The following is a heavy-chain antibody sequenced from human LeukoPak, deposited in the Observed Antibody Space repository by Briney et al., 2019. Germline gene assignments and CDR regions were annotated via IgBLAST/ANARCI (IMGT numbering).Heavy chain of an antibody. J-gene: IGHJ5*02. Sequence: SETLSLTCAVYGGSFSGYYWSWIRQPPGKGLVWIGEINHSGSTNYNPSLKSRVTISVDTSKNQFSLKLSSVTAADTAVYYCARGRLRYFDWLLLSWFDPWGQGTLVTVSS. D-gene: IGHD3-9*01. CDR3: ARGRLRYFDWLLLSWFDP. CDR1: GGSFSGYY. CDR2: INHSGST. V-gene: IGHV4-34*01.